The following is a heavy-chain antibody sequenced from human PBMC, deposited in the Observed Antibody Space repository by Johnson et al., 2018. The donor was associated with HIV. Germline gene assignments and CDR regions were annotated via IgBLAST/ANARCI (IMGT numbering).Heavy chain of an antibody. CDR3: AKDLFTEREDDALDI. CDR2: INWNGGST. J-gene: IGHJ3*02. Sequence: VQLVESGGGVVQPGGSLRLSCAASGFTFDDYGMSWVRQAPGKGLEWVSGINWNGGSTGYADSVKGRFTISRDNSKNTLYLQMNSLRAEDTAVYYCAKDLFTEREDDALDIWGQGPMVTVCS. V-gene: IGHV3-20*04. CDR1: GFTFDDYG. D-gene: IGHD1-26*01.